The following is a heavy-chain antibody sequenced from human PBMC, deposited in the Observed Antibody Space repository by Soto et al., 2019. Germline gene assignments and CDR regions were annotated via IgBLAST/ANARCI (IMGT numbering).Heavy chain of an antibody. D-gene: IGHD6-19*01. V-gene: IGHV6-1*01. CDR3: ARVYSSGWYNWFDP. J-gene: IGHJ5*02. Sequence: PSQTLSLTCVISGDSVSSNIAAWNWIRKSPSRGLEWLGRTYYRSKWYNDYAVSVKSRITINPDTSKNQFSLQLNSVTPEDTAVYYCARVYSSGWYNWFDPWGQGTLVTVSS. CDR2: TYYRSKWYN. CDR1: GDSVSSNIAA.